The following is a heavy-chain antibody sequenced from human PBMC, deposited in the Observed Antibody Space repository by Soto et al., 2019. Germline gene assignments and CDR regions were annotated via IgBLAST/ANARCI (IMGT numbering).Heavy chain of an antibody. D-gene: IGHD6-13*01. J-gene: IGHJ4*02. V-gene: IGHV4-59*01. Sequence: PSETLSLTCTVSGGSISSNYWAWIRQPPGKGLEWIGYVYNSGSTNYNPSLKSRVTISEDTSKSQFSLKVNSMTAADTAVYYCARYRREAVAGYTLDNWGQGILVTVSS. CDR3: ARYRREAVAGYTLDN. CDR2: VYNSGST. CDR1: GGSISSNY.